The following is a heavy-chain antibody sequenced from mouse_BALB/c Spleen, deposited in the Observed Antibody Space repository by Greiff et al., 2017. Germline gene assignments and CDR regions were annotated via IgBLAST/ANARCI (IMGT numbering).Heavy chain of an antibody. CDR1: GYTFTSYW. J-gene: IGHJ3*01. Sequence: EVQLQQSGTVLARPGASVKMSCKASGYTFTSYWMHWVKQRPGQGLEWIGAIYPGNSETSYNQKFKGKAKLTAVTSTSTAYMELSSLTNEDSAVYYCARKTTVVAPYWGQGTLVTVSA. CDR3: ARKTTVVAPY. V-gene: IGHV1-5*01. CDR2: IYPGNSET. D-gene: IGHD1-1*01.